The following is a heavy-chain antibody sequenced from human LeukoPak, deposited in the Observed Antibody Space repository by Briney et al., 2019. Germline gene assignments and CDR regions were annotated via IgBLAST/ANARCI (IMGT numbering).Heavy chain of an antibody. CDR2: IIPIFGTA. J-gene: IGHJ6*03. Sequence: SVKVSCKASGGTFSSYAISWVRQAPGQWLEWMGGIIPIFGTANYAQKFQGRVTITTDESTSTAYMELSSLRSEDTAVYYCARGRNYGSGSYRYYYYYMDVWGKGTTVTVSS. D-gene: IGHD3-10*01. V-gene: IGHV1-69*05. CDR3: ARGRNYGSGSYRYYYYYMDV. CDR1: GGTFSSYA.